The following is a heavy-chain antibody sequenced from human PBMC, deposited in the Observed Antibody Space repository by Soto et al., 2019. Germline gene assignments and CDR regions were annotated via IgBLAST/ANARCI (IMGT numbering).Heavy chain of an antibody. J-gene: IGHJ4*02. D-gene: IGHD3-22*01. Sequence: QVQLQESGPGLVKPSGTLSLICAVSGDSMTSSDWWSWVRQAPGKGLEWIGEIHYSGDINYDPSLRSRVTISVDRSKNQFSLNLSSVTAADTAVYFCVCNGYYSLEYWGQGTLVIVSP. CDR3: VCNGYYSLEY. CDR1: GDSMTSSDW. CDR2: IHYSGDI. V-gene: IGHV4-4*02.